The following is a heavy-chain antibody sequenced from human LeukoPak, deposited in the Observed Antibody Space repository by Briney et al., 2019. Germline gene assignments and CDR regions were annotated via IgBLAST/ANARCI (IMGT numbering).Heavy chain of an antibody. V-gene: IGHV3-7*01. J-gene: IGHJ4*02. CDR3: ARPRGCGSARCNNFDS. CDR1: GFTFSSYG. D-gene: IGHD2-2*01. Sequence: GRSLRLSCAASGFTFSSYGMHWVRQAPGKGLEWVAIMEEYGSYIFYVDSVKGRFIISRDNARNSLYLQMNNLRAEDTAVYYCARPRGCGSARCNNFDSWGQGTLVTVSS. CDR2: MEEYGSYI.